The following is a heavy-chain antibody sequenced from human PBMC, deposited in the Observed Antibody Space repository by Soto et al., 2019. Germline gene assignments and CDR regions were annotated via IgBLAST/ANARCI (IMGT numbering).Heavy chain of an antibody. D-gene: IGHD3-10*01. V-gene: IGHV1-46*01. Sequence: ASVKVSCKASGYTFTSYYMHWVRQAPGQGLEWMGIINPSGGSTSYAQKFQGRVTMTRDTSTSTVYMELSSLRSEDTAVYYCARVELLWFGELSPFDYWGQGTLVTVSS. CDR2: INPSGGST. CDR1: GYTFTSYY. CDR3: ARVELLWFGELSPFDY. J-gene: IGHJ4*02.